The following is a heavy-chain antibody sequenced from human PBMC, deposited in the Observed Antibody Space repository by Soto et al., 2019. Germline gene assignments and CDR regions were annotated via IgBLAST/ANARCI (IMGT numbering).Heavy chain of an antibody. V-gene: IGHV1-46*01. CDR1: GYTFTSYY. J-gene: IGHJ6*02. CDR3: ARGGYYDFWSGYYMGYYYYGMDV. Sequence: QVQLVQSGAEVKKPGASVKVSCKASGYTFTSYYMHWVRQAPGQGLEWMGIINPSGGSTSYAQEFRGRITMTWDTATSTDYMELSSLRSEDAAVYYCARGGYYDFWSGYYMGYYYYGMDVWGQGTTVTVSS. D-gene: IGHD3-3*01. CDR2: INPSGGST.